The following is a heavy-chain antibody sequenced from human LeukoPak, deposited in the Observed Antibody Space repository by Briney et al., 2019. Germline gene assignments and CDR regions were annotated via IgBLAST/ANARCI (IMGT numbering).Heavy chain of an antibody. CDR2: IYYSGST. Sequence: SETLSLTCTVSGGSISSGGYYWSWIRQHPGKGLEWIGYIYYSGSTYYNPSLKSRVTISVDTSKNQFSLKLSSVTAADTAVYYCAGRPTLLWFGEGWGQGTLVTVSS. CDR1: GGSISSGGYY. V-gene: IGHV4-31*03. D-gene: IGHD3-10*01. J-gene: IGHJ4*02. CDR3: AGRPTLLWFGEG.